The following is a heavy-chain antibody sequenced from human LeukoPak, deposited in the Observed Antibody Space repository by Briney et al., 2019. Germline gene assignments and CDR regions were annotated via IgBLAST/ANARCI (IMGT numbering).Heavy chain of an antibody. J-gene: IGHJ4*02. CDR3: ASYSYYYDSSGYFDY. Sequence: LSETLSLTCTVSGGSISSYYWSWIRQPPGKGLEWIGYIYYSGSTNYNPSLKSRVTISVDTSKNQFPLKLSSVTAADTAVYYCASYSYYYDSSGYFDYWGQGTLVTVSS. CDR2: IYYSGST. V-gene: IGHV4-59*01. CDR1: GGSISSYY. D-gene: IGHD3-22*01.